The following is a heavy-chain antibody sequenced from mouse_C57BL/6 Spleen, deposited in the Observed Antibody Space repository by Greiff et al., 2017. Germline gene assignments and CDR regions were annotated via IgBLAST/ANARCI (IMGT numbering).Heavy chain of an antibody. D-gene: IGHD3-2*02. Sequence: VQLQQSGAELVKPGASVKISCKASGYAFSSYWMNWVKQRPGKGLEWIGQIYPGAGSTNYNGKFKGKATLTADKSSSTAYMQLSSLTSEDSAVYFCARATAQVPFDYWGQGTTLTVSS. CDR1: GYAFSSYW. CDR3: ARATAQVPFDY. CDR2: IYPGAGST. J-gene: IGHJ2*01. V-gene: IGHV1-80*01.